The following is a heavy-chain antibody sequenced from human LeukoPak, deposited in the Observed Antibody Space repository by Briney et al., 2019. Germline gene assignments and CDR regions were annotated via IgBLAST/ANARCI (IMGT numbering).Heavy chain of an antibody. V-gene: IGHV3-33*01. D-gene: IGHD5-18*01. J-gene: IGHJ4*02. Sequence: GGSLRLSCAASGFTFSSYGMHWVRQAPGKGLEWVAVIWYDGSNKYHADSVKGRFTISRDNSKNKFYLQMNSLRAEDTAVYYCARDAGYSYGYSDYWGQGTLVTVSS. CDR3: ARDAGYSYGYSDY. CDR2: IWYDGSNK. CDR1: GFTFSSYG.